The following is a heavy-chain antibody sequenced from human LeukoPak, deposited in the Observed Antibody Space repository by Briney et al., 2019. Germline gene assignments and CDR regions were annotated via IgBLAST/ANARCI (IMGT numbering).Heavy chain of an antibody. V-gene: IGHV5-51*01. CDR2: IYVSDSDT. CDR3: ARAVEYSSYSYYMDV. CDR1: GYSFTRYW. D-gene: IGHD6-6*01. Sequence: GESLKISCKGSGYSFTRYWIAWVRQMPGKGLEWMGIIYVSDSDTRYSPSFQGQVTFSADRSISTAYLQWSSLKASDTAIYYCARAVEYSSYSYYMDVWGKGTAVTVSS. J-gene: IGHJ6*03.